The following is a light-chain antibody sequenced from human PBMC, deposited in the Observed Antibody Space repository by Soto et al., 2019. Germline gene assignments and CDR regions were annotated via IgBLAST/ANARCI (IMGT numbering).Light chain of an antibody. CDR3: QSYDSSLSAVV. CDR1: SSNIGAGFD. V-gene: IGLV1-40*01. J-gene: IGLJ2*01. CDR2: DNN. Sequence: QSVLTQPPSVSGAPGQRVAISCTGSSSNIGAGFDVHWYQQFPGTAPKLLIYDNNNRASGVPDRFSGSKSGASASLAITGLQAEDEADYYCQSYDSSLSAVVFGGGTKLTAL.